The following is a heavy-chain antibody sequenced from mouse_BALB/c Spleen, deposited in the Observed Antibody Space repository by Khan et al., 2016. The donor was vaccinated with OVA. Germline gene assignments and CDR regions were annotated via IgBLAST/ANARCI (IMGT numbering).Heavy chain of an antibody. CDR3: TRTYRSDFDY. Sequence: EVQLQQSGPELVRPGASVKISCTASGYSFTGYFMNWVLKSHGKSLEGIGRINPHIGETFYNQRFKDKATLTGGESSRTAHMYHRSRASEDSAVYYCTRTYRSDFDYWGQGTTLTVSP. D-gene: IGHD1-1*01. V-gene: IGHV1-20*02. CDR1: GYSFTGYF. J-gene: IGHJ2*01. CDR2: INPHIGET.